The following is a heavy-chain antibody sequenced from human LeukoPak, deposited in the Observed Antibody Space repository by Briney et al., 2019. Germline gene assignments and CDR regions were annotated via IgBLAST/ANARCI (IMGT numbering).Heavy chain of an antibody. D-gene: IGHD3-3*01. CDR3: ARFWSGYEQRIDY. J-gene: IGHJ4*02. Sequence: SETLSLTCTVSGGSISSYYWSWIRQPPGKGLEWIGYIYYSGSTNYNPSLKSRVTISVDTSKNQFSLKLSSVTAAGTAVYYCARFWSGYEQRIDYWGQGTLVTVSS. CDR2: IYYSGST. CDR1: GGSISSYY. V-gene: IGHV4-59*01.